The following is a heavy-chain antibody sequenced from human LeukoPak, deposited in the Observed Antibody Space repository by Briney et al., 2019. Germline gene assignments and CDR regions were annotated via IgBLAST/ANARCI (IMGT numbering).Heavy chain of an antibody. V-gene: IGHV1-2*02. J-gene: IGHJ6*03. D-gene: IGHD3-10*01. CDR2: INPNSGGT. CDR1: GYTFTGYY. Sequence: ASVKVSCKAPGYTFTGYYMHWVRQAPGQGLEWMGWINPNSGGTNYAQKFQGRVTMTRDTSISTAYMELSRLRSDDTAVYYCARDRGSGYYGSGSPSLYYYMDVWGKGTTVTVSS. CDR3: ARDRGSGYYGSGSPSLYYYMDV.